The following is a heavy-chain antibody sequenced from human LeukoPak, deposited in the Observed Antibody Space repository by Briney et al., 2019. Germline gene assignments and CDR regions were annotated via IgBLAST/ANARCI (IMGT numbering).Heavy chain of an antibody. Sequence: PGGSLRLSCAASGFTFSSYSMNWVRQAPGKGLEWVSSISSSSSYIYYADSVKGRFTISRDNAKNSLYLQMNSLRAEDTAVCYCAVGYCSSTSCHPGMDVWGQGTTVTVSS. D-gene: IGHD2-2*03. J-gene: IGHJ6*02. V-gene: IGHV3-21*01. CDR3: AVGYCSSTSCHPGMDV. CDR2: ISSSSSYI. CDR1: GFTFSSYS.